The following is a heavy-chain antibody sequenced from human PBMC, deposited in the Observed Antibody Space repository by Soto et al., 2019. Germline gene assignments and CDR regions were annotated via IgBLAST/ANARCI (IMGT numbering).Heavy chain of an antibody. J-gene: IGHJ6*01. CDR3: ARRQTLPDYSNYEIFSYGMDV. V-gene: IGHV5-10-1*03. Sequence: EVQLVQSGAEVKKPGESLRISCKGSGYSFTSYWISWVRQMPGKGLEWMGRIDPSDSYTNYSPSFQGHVTISADKSISTAYLQWSSLKASDTAMYYCARRQTLPDYSNYEIFSYGMDVWGKGPRSPSPQ. CDR2: IDPSDSYT. D-gene: IGHD4-4*01. CDR1: GYSFTSYW.